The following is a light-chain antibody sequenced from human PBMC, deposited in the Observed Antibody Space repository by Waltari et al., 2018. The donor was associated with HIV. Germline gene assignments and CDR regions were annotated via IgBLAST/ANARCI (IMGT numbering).Light chain of an antibody. Sequence: DIVMTQSPDSLAVSLGERATINCKSSQSVLYSSNNKNYLAWYQQKTGQPPKLLIYGASTRESGVPDRFSGSGSGTDFTLTISSLQAEDVAVYYCQQYYSTPLTFGQGTKVEIK. CDR1: QSVLYSSNNKNY. CDR3: QQYYSTPLT. J-gene: IGKJ1*01. V-gene: IGKV4-1*01. CDR2: GAS.